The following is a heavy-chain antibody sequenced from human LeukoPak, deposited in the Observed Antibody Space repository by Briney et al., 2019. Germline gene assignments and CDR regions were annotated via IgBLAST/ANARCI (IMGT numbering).Heavy chain of an antibody. J-gene: IGHJ4*02. CDR3: AKDLERITIFGVVNFDY. Sequence: GGSLRLSCAASGFTFSSYAMSWVRQAPGKGLEWVSAISGSGGSTYYADSVKGRFTISRDNSKNTLHLQMNSLRAEDTAVYYCAKDLERITIFGVVNFDYWGQGTLVTVSS. CDR1: GFTFSSYA. D-gene: IGHD3-3*01. V-gene: IGHV3-23*01. CDR2: ISGSGGST.